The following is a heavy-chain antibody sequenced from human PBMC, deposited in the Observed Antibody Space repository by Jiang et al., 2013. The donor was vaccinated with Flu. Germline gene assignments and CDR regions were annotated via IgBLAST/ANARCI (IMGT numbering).Heavy chain of an antibody. CDR2: IIPIFGTA. CDR3: ARGPDSSGYYFFY. J-gene: IGHJ4*02. CDR1: GGTFNNYA. D-gene: IGHD3-22*01. Sequence: QLVESGAEVKKPGSSVKVSCKASGGTFNNYAINWVRQAPGQGLAWMGGIIPIFGTANYAQNFQGRVTITADKSTSTAYMELGSLRSEDTAVYYCARGPDSSGYYFFYWGQGTLVTVSS. V-gene: IGHV1-69*06.